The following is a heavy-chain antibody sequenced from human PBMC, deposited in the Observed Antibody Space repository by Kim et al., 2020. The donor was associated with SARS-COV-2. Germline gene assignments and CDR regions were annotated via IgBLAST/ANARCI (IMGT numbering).Heavy chain of an antibody. D-gene: IGHD2-8*01. CDR1: GFTFDDYA. Sequence: GGSLRLSCAASGFTFDDYAMHWVRQAPGKGLEWVSGISWNSGSIGYADSVKGRFTISRDNAKNSLYLQMNSLRAEDTALYYCAKERLSPIGHGMDVWGQGTTVTVSS. V-gene: IGHV3-9*01. J-gene: IGHJ6*02. CDR2: ISWNSGSI. CDR3: AKERLSPIGHGMDV.